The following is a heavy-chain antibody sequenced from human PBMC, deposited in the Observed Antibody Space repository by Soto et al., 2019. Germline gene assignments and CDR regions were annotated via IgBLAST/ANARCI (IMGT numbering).Heavy chain of an antibody. V-gene: IGHV3-23*04. CDR2: IGGSGGRT. D-gene: IGHD3-10*01. CDR1: GFIFDSFA. Sequence: EVQLVESGGGLVQPGGSLRLSCAASGFIFDSFALSWVRQAPGKGLEWVSGIGGSGGRTYYADSVKGRFTIYRDNSKNTLYLQMSSLSAEDTAIYYCAKARAFGFGEGGWFDPWGQGTLVTDSS. J-gene: IGHJ5*02. CDR3: AKARAFGFGEGGWFDP.